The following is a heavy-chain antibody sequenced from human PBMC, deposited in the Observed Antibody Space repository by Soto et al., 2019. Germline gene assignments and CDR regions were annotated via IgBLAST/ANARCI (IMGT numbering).Heavy chain of an antibody. J-gene: IGHJ4*02. CDR3: AASGGVYRDFDY. CDR1: GFTFSDHY. Sequence: EVQLVESGGGLVQPGGSLRLSCAASGFTFSDHYMDWVRQAPGKGLEWVGRTRNKVNSYTTEYAASVKGRFTISRDDSKNSLYLQMNSLKSEDTAVYYCAASGGVYRDFDYWGLGTLVTVSS. CDR2: TRNKVNSYTT. V-gene: IGHV3-72*01. D-gene: IGHD3-16*01.